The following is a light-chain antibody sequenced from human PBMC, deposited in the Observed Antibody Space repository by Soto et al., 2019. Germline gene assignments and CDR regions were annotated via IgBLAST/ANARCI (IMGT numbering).Light chain of an antibody. V-gene: IGKV3-11*01. Sequence: EIVLTQSPATLSMFPGERATLSCWASQSVSRYLDWYQQKPGQAPKLLMYDASKRDTGIPARFSGSGSGTDFTFTISSLEPEDFAVYYCQQRDIWPWTFGQGTKVDIK. CDR2: DAS. CDR3: QQRDIWPWT. CDR1: QSVSRY. J-gene: IGKJ1*01.